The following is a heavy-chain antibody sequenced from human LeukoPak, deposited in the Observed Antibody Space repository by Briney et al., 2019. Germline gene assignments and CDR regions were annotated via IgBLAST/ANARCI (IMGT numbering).Heavy chain of an antibody. D-gene: IGHD2-15*01. Sequence: ASVKVSCKASGGTFSSYAISWVRQAPGQGLEWMGGIIPIFGTANYAQKFQGRVTITTDESTSTAYMELSSLRSEDTAEYYCARALGYCSGGSCGHDAFDIWGQGTMVTVSS. V-gene: IGHV1-69*05. J-gene: IGHJ3*02. CDR3: ARALGYCSGGSCGHDAFDI. CDR2: IIPIFGTA. CDR1: GGTFSSYA.